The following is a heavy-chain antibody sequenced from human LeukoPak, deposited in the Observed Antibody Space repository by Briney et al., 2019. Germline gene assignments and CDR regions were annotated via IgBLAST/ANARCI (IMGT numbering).Heavy chain of an antibody. V-gene: IGHV3-23*01. CDR2: ISGSGADT. Sequence: GGSLRLSCAASGFTFSNHAMSWVRQAPGKGLEWVSSISGSGADTYYTQSVKGRFSISRDNSKNTLILQLDSLRADDTALYFCARDPYNTAVANTNGWFDPWGQGTLVTVSS. D-gene: IGHD6-19*01. CDR1: GFTFSNHA. CDR3: ARDPYNTAVANTNGWFDP. J-gene: IGHJ5*02.